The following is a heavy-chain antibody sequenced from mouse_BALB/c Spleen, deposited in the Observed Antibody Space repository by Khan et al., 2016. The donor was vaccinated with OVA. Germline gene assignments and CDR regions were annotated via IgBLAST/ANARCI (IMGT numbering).Heavy chain of an antibody. Sequence: VQLQESGTELARPGASVKMSCKASGYTFTSYTIHWVKQRPGQGLEWIGYINPSTGYTNYNQKFKDKATLTADKSSITAYMQLSSLTSEDSAVYYCAREGAYYRSDGWFAYWGQGTLVTVSA. D-gene: IGHD2-14*01. CDR1: GYTFTSYT. CDR2: INPSTGYT. J-gene: IGHJ3*01. V-gene: IGHV1-4*01. CDR3: AREGAYYRSDGWFAY.